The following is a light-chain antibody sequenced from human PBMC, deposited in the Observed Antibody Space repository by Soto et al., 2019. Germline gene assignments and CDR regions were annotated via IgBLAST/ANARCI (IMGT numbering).Light chain of an antibody. Sequence: SYELTQPPSVSVAPGQTARITCGGKNIGSKSVHWYQQKPGQPPVLVVYDDSDRPSGIPERFSGSNSGNTATLTISRVEAGDEADYYCQVWDSSSEHVVFGGGTKVTVL. CDR2: DDS. V-gene: IGLV3-21*02. CDR3: QVWDSSSEHVV. CDR1: NIGSKS. J-gene: IGLJ2*01.